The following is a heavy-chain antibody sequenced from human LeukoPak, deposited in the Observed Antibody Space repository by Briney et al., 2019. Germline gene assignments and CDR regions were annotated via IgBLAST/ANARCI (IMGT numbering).Heavy chain of an antibody. J-gene: IGHJ4*02. CDR2: IYYSGGT. CDR1: GGSINYYY. CDR3: ARETPGEGHFDY. D-gene: IGHD7-27*01. V-gene: IGHV4-59*01. Sequence: SETLSLTCTVSGGSINYYYWMWIRKPPGKGLEWIGYIYYSGGTHYNPSLKSRVTMLVDTSKNQFSLKLTAVTAADTAVYYCARETPGEGHFDYWGQGSLVTVSS.